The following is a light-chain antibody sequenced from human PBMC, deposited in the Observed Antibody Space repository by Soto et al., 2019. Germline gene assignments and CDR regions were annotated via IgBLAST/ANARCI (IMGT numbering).Light chain of an antibody. J-gene: IGKJ3*01. Sequence: DIQMTQSPSSLSASVGDRVTITCRASQSISSYLNWYQQIPGKAPKLLIYAASSLQSGVPSRFSGSASGTDFTLTISSLQPEDFATYYCQQTYSTPFTFGPGTKVDIK. V-gene: IGKV1-39*01. CDR1: QSISSY. CDR2: AAS. CDR3: QQTYSTPFT.